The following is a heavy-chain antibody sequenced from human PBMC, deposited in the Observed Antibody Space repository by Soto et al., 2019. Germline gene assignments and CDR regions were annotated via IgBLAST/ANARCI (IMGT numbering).Heavy chain of an antibody. V-gene: IGHV6-1*01. CDR2: TYYRSKWYN. CDR3: ARGGYSSGWFLEYYYYGMDV. CDR1: GDRVSSNRAA. Sequence: SQTLSLTCAISGDRVSSNRAAWNWIRQSPSRGLEWLGRTYYRSKWYNDYAVSVKSRITINPDTSKNQFSLQLNSVTPEDTAVYYCARGGYSSGWFLEYYYYGMDVWGQGTTVTVSS. D-gene: IGHD6-19*01. J-gene: IGHJ6*02.